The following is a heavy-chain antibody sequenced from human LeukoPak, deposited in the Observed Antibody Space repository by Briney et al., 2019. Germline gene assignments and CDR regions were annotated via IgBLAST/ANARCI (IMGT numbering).Heavy chain of an antibody. V-gene: IGHV4-61*02. CDR1: GGSISSGSYY. CDR2: IYTSGST. J-gene: IGHJ5*02. Sequence: SQTLSLTCTVSGGSISSGSYYWSWIRQPAGKGLGWIGRIYTSGSTNYNPSLKSRVTISVDTSKNQFSLKLSSVTAADTAVYYCARDPAVAGTGWWFDPWGQGTLVTVSS. D-gene: IGHD6-19*01. CDR3: ARDPAVAGTGWWFDP.